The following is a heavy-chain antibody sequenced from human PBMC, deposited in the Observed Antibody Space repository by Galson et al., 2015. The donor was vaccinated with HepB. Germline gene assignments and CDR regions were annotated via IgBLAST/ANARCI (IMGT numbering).Heavy chain of an antibody. J-gene: IGHJ4*02. Sequence: SLRLSCAASGFTFSSYAMHWVRQAPGKGLEYVLAISSNGGSTYYADSVKGRFTISRDNSKNTLYLQMSSLRAEDTAVYYCVKDLKRGVAATLDYWGQGTLVTVSS. D-gene: IGHD2-15*01. CDR1: GFTFSSYA. V-gene: IGHV3-64D*06. CDR2: ISSNGGST. CDR3: VKDLKRGVAATLDY.